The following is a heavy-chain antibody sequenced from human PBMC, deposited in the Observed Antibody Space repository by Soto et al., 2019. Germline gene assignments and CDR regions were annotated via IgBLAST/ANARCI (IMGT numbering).Heavy chain of an antibody. V-gene: IGHV3-23*01. Sequence: QPGGSLRLSCAASGFLFENFTMNWIRQAPGRGLEWISAISNGGVITLYADSVKGRFSISRDDFERILYLQIDSLTAEDTAIYYCAKHLGIHNAGGLDYWGQGTVVTVSS. CDR1: GFLFENFT. CDR2: ISNGGVIT. D-gene: IGHD1-20*01. J-gene: IGHJ4*02. CDR3: AKHLGIHNAGGLDY.